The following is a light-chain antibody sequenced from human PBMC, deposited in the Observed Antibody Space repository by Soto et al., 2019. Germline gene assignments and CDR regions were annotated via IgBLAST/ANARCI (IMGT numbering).Light chain of an antibody. CDR2: DNN. CDR1: SSNIGNNY. V-gene: IGLV1-51*01. Sequence: QSVLTQPPSVSAAPGQKVTISCSGSSSNIGNNYVSWYQQLPGTDPKLLIYDNNKRPSGIPDRFSGSKSGTSSTLSITGLQTGDEADYYCGTWDSSLSAGPYVFGTGTKLTVL. CDR3: GTWDSSLSAGPYV. J-gene: IGLJ1*01.